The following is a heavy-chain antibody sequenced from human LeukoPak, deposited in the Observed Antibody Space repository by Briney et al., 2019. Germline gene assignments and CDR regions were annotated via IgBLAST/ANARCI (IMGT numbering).Heavy chain of an antibody. CDR1: GLLLRRYD. CDR3: AKDRNRYSSSWYDLDY. V-gene: IGHV3-23*01. J-gene: IGHJ4*02. CDR2: ISGSGCST. Sequence: GGSLTLSCAASGLLLRRYDSSWVRQAPEKGLEWVSSISGSGCSTYYADSVQRRFTISRDNTKNTVYLQMNSLRAEDTAVYCCAKDRNRYSSSWYDLDYWGRGTLVTVFS. D-gene: IGHD6-13*01.